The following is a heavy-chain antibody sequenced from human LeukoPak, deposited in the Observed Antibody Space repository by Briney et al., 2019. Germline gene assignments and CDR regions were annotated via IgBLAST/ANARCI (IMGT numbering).Heavy chain of an antibody. V-gene: IGHV3-66*02. CDR1: GFTVSSNY. CDR2: IYSGGST. J-gene: IGHJ5*02. CDR3: ARAGDSSSWYRPFDP. Sequence: PGGSLRLSCAASGFTVSSNYMSWVRQAPGKGLEWVSVIYSGGSTYYADSVKGRFTISRDNSKNTLYLQMNSLRAEDTAVYYCARAGDSSSWYRPFDPWGQGTLVTVSS. D-gene: IGHD6-13*01.